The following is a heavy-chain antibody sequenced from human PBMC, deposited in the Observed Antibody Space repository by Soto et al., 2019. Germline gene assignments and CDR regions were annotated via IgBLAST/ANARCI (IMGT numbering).Heavy chain of an antibody. CDR2: IDWDDDK. CDR3: ARSFYYDSSGYHQFDY. D-gene: IGHD3-22*01. V-gene: IGHV2-70*04. CDR1: RFSLSTSGMR. Sequence: ESGPTLVNPTQTLTLTCTFSRFSLSTSGMRVSWIRQPPGKALEWLARIDWDDDKFYSTSLKTRLTISKDTSKNQVVLTMTNMDPVDTATYYCARSFYYDSSGYHQFDYWGQGTLVTVSS. J-gene: IGHJ4*02.